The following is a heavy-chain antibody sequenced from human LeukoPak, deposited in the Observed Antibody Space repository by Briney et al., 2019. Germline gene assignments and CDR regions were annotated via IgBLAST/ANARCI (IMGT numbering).Heavy chain of an antibody. CDR1: GASISGSGYY. V-gene: IGHV4-39*07. Sequence: SETLSLTCAVSGASISGSGYYLGWIRQPPGKGLEWIGSIYHSGSTYYNPSLKSRVTISVDTSKNQFSLKLSSVTAADTAVYYCARDRFGGWYALFDYWGQGTLVTVSS. D-gene: IGHD6-19*01. J-gene: IGHJ4*02. CDR3: ARDRFGGWYALFDY. CDR2: IYHSGST.